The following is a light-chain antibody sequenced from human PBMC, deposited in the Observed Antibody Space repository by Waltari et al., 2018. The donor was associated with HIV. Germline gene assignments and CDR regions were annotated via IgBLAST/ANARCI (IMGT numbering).Light chain of an antibody. CDR1: TLGDSN. Sequence: SYALTQPPSVSVSPGQPASIHRSGDTLGDSNPCCDPQKPGRSPALVSYQDIKVPPGIAERVSGSDSGDTATLTISGTQAMDEADYYCQALDSSTGVVCGGGTKLTVL. CDR3: QALDSSTGVV. CDR2: QDI. V-gene: IGLV3-1*01. J-gene: IGLJ2*01.